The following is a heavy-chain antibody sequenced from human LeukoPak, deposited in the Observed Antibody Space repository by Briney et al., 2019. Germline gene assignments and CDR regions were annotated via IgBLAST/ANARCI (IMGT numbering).Heavy chain of an antibody. D-gene: IGHD3-9*01. J-gene: IGHJ6*03. CDR3: ARESPSELRYFDWLPNYYYYYMDV. CDR2: IYHSGST. Sequence: SGTLSLTCTVSGGAISSSNWWSWVRQPPGKGLEWIGEIYHSGSTNYNPSLKSRVTISVDKSKNQFSLKLSSVTAADTAVYYCARESPSELRYFDWLPNYYYYYMDVWGKGTTVTVSS. V-gene: IGHV4-4*02. CDR1: GGAISSSNW.